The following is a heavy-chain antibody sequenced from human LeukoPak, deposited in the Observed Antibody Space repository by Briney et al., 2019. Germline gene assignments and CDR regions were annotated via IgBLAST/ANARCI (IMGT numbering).Heavy chain of an antibody. J-gene: IGHJ4*02. Sequence: GGSLRLSCAASGFTVSSTYMSWVRQAPGKGLEWVSVIYSGGSTYYADSVKGRFTISRDNTKNTLYLQMNSLRAEDTAVYYCARDRLYSSSSEDYWGQGTLVTVSS. CDR3: ARDRLYSSSSEDY. CDR2: IYSGGST. D-gene: IGHD6-6*01. CDR1: GFTVSSTY. V-gene: IGHV3-53*01.